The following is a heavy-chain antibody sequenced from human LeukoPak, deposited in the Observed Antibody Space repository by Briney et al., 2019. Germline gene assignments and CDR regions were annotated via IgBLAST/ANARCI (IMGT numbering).Heavy chain of an antibody. CDR2: ISSDGRNK. CDR3: ARDQWELDY. V-gene: IGHV3-30*04. Sequence: GGSLRLSCAASGFTFSSFAMHWVRQAPGKGLEWVAVISSDGRNKYYADSVKGRFTFSRDNSKNTVYLQMNSLRLEDTAVYYCARDQWELDYWGQGTLVTVSS. CDR1: GFTFSSFA. D-gene: IGHD1-26*01. J-gene: IGHJ4*02.